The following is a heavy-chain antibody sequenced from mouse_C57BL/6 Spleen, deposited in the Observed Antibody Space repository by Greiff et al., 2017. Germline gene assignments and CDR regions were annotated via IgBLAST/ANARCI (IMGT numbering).Heavy chain of an antibody. Sequence: EVKLVESGGGLVKPGGSLKLSCAASGFTFSSYAMSWVRQTPEKRLEWVATISDGGSYTYYPDNVKGRFTISRDNAKNNLYLQMSHLKSEDTAMYYCARGDDYVDYWGQGTTLTVSS. CDR2: ISDGGSYT. V-gene: IGHV5-4*03. CDR1: GFTFSSYA. CDR3: ARGDDYVDY. J-gene: IGHJ2*01.